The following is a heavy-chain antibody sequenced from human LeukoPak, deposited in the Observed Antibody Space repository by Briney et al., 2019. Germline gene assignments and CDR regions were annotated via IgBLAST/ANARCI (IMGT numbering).Heavy chain of an antibody. D-gene: IGHD3-22*01. CDR3: ARGRVTSYYDNSGFYPRDY. Sequence: ASVKVSCKASGYTFTYYYIHWVRQAPGQGLEWMGIINPSGGSTVYAQKFQGRVTMTTDMSTSIVYMNLSSLKSEDTAVYYCARGRVTSYYDNSGFYPRDYWGQGTLVTVSS. CDR2: INPSGGST. CDR1: GYTFTYYY. V-gene: IGHV1-46*01. J-gene: IGHJ4*02.